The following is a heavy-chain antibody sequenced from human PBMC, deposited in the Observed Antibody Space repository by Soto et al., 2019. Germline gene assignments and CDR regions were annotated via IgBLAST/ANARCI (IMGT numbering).Heavy chain of an antibody. V-gene: IGHV3-21*06. CDR3: ARDIGEMSAV. Sequence: NPGGSLRLSCTGSGFTFSSSTMTWVRQGPGKGLEWVSSISSSSSYIYFADSLKGRFTISRDNAKNSLYLQMNSLGAEDTAVYYCARDIGEMSAVWGQGTQVTVSS. CDR2: ISSSSSYI. CDR1: GFTFSSST. D-gene: IGHD3-10*01. J-gene: IGHJ4*02.